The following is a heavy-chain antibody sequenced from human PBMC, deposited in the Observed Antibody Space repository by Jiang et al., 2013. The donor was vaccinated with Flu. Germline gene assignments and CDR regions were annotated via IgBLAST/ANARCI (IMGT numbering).Heavy chain of an antibody. Sequence: YYWGWIRQPPGKGPDWLGYIYYMGPPTTTRPSQSRITISADTSKNHFSLTLSSVTGADTAVYYCARSVCSGGSCYKFDYWGQGILVTVSS. V-gene: IGHV4-31*02. CDR3: ARSVCSGGSCYKFDY. D-gene: IGHD2-15*01. J-gene: IGHJ4*02. CDR2: IYYMGPP. CDR1: YY.